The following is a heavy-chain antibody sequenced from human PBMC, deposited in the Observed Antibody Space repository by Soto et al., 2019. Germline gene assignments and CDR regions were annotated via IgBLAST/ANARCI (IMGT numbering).Heavy chain of an antibody. Sequence: QVQLVESGGGVVQPGRSLRLSCVASGFSFSTHGMHWVRQAPGKGLEWVAVVDTATEYYTDSVKGRFTISRDNSKNTLYLQINRLRIEETAVYYCGGGDFSTAFGCFGYWGQGTPVTVSS. J-gene: IGHJ4*02. CDR3: GGGDFSTAFGCFGY. CDR2: VDTATE. D-gene: IGHD2-21*02. V-gene: IGHV3-33*01. CDR1: GFSFSTHG.